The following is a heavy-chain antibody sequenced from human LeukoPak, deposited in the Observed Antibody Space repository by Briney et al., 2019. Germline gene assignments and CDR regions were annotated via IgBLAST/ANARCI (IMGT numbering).Heavy chain of an antibody. CDR3: AKGSKWIQLWSLFIDY. Sequence: GRSLRLSCAASGFTFTSYGMHWVRHAPGKGLEWVAVIAYDGSNKYYADSVKGRFTISRDNSKNTLYLKMNSLRAEDTAVYYCAKGSKWIQLWSLFIDYWGQGTLVTVSS. D-gene: IGHD5-18*01. V-gene: IGHV3-30*18. CDR1: GFTFTSYG. J-gene: IGHJ4*02. CDR2: IAYDGSNK.